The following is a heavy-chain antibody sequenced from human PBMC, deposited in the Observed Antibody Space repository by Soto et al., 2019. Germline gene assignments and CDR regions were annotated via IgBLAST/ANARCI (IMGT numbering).Heavy chain of an antibody. CDR3: ARDKITGLFDY. CDR2: INHSGST. CDR1: GGSFSGYY. J-gene: IGHJ4*02. D-gene: IGHD2-8*02. Sequence: QVQLQQWGAGLLKPSETLSLTCAVYGGSFSGYYWTWIRQPPGTGLEWIGEINHSGSTNYNPSLKXSVTISVDTSQNQFSLKLTSVTAADTAVYYCARDKITGLFDYWGQGTLVTVSS. V-gene: IGHV4-34*01.